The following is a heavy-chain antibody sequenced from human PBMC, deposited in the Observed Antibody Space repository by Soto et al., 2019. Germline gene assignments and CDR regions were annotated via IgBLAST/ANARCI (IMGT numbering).Heavy chain of an antibody. V-gene: IGHV1-69*02. J-gene: IGHJ6*03. CDR1: GGTFSSYT. CDR3: VTGSYYYYYYMDV. CDR2: IIPILGIA. D-gene: IGHD6-25*01. Sequence: QVQLVQSGAEVKKPGSSVKVSCKASGGTFSSYTISWVRQAPGQGLEWMGRIIPILGIANYAQKFQGRVTSTADKSTSTAYMELSSLRSEDTAVYYCVTGSYYYYYYMDVWGKGTTVTVSS.